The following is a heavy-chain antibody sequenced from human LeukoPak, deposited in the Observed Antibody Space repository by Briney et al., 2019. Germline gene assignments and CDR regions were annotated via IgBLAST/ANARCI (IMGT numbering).Heavy chain of an antibody. CDR1: GYTFTSYG. D-gene: IGHD3-22*01. V-gene: IGHV1-18*01. CDR3: ARQYFYDTSGYCDY. CDR2: ISAYNGNT. Sequence: ASVKVSCKASGYTFTSYGISWVRQGPGQGLELMGWISAYNGNTNYAQKLQGRVTMTTDTSTSTAYMELRSLRSDDTAVYYCARQYFYDTSGYCDYWGQGALVTVSS. J-gene: IGHJ4*02.